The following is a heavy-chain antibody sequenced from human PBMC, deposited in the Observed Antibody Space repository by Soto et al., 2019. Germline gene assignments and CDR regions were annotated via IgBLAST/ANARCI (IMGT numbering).Heavy chain of an antibody. CDR2: MSTSNGNT. V-gene: IGHV1-18*01. J-gene: IGHJ5*02. CDR1: GYTFTSYD. Sequence: QVQLVQSGAEVKKPGASVKVSCKASGYTFTSYDISWVRQAPGQGLEWMGWMSTSNGNTNYAQKLQGGVTMTTDTSTSTANMELRSLRPDDTAVYFCARDRNWVDPWGQGTLVTVS. CDR3: ARDRNWVDP.